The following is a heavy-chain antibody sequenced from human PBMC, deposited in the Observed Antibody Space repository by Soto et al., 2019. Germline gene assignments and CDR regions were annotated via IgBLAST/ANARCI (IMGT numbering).Heavy chain of an antibody. CDR1: GYTFTSYS. Sequence: QVQLVQSGPEVKKPGASVRVSCKASGYTFTSYSLHWVRQAPGQGLEWMGIINPSGSTTTYGQKFQGRVTMTRDTSTNTVYMELRSPRSDDTAVYYCARDPQGYCSGGRCYFFDYWGQGTLVTVSS. CDR2: INPSGSTT. D-gene: IGHD2-15*01. J-gene: IGHJ4*02. CDR3: ARDPQGYCSGGRCYFFDY. V-gene: IGHV1-46*01.